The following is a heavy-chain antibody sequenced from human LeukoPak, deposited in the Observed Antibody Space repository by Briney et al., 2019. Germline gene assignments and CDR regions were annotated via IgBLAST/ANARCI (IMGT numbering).Heavy chain of an antibody. Sequence: PSETLSLTCAVYGGSFSGYYWSWIRQPPGKGLEWIGEINHSGSTNYNPSLKSRVTISVDTSKNQFSLKLSSVTAADTAMYYCARHRDFWSGYNRGYYYYYYMDVWGKGTTVTVSS. D-gene: IGHD3-3*01. V-gene: IGHV4-34*01. CDR2: INHSGST. J-gene: IGHJ6*03. CDR3: ARHRDFWSGYNRGYYYYYYMDV. CDR1: GGSFSGYY.